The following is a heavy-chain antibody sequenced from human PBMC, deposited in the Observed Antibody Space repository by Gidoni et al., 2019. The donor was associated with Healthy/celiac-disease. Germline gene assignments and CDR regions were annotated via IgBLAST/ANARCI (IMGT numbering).Heavy chain of an antibody. CDR2: ISSSSSYI. J-gene: IGHJ3*02. V-gene: IGHV3-21*01. CDR3: ARDSAGAFDI. CDR1: YGSYS. Sequence: YGSYSMNWVRQAPGKGLEWVSSISSSSSYIYYADSVKGRFTISRDNAKNSLYLQMNSLRAEDTAVYYCARDSAGAFDIWGQGTMVTVSS. D-gene: IGHD3-10*01.